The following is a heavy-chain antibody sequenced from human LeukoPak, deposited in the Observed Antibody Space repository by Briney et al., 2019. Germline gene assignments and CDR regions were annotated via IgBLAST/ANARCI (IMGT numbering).Heavy chain of an antibody. D-gene: IGHD5-18*01. CDR1: GFTFSSYA. CDR3: ARVRKSGYSHYYYYMDV. V-gene: IGHV3-23*01. J-gene: IGHJ6*03. Sequence: GGSLRLSCAASGFTFSSYAMSWVRQAPGKGLECISGFSGSGGSTYYADSVKGRFTISRDNAKNSLSLQMNSLRAEDTAVYYCARVRKSGYSHYYYYMDVRGKGTTVTVSS. CDR2: FSGSGGST.